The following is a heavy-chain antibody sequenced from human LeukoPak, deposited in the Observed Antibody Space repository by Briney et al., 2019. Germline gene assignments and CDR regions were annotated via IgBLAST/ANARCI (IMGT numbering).Heavy chain of an antibody. CDR1: GFTFNTYS. Sequence: PGGSLRLSCAASGFTFNTYSMNWVRQTPGKGLEWVSSISGSGTDIYYADSMKGRINISRENAKNSLYLQMNSLRAEDTAVYYCARDKTYGEQFDSWGQGTLVTVSS. J-gene: IGHJ4*02. CDR2: ISGSGTDI. CDR3: ARDKTYGEQFDS. D-gene: IGHD4-17*01. V-gene: IGHV3-21*01.